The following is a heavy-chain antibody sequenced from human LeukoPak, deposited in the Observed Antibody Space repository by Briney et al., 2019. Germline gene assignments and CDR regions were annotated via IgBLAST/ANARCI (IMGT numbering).Heavy chain of an antibody. V-gene: IGHV1-69*04. Sequence: SVKVSCKASGGTFSSYAISWVRQAPGQGLEWMGRIIPILGIANYAQKFQGRVTITADKSTSTAYMELSSLRSEDTAVYYCARVGIVAFDWYFDLRGRGTLVTVSS. CDR2: IIPILGIA. D-gene: IGHD5-12*01. CDR1: GGTFSSYA. CDR3: ARVGIVAFDWYFDL. J-gene: IGHJ2*01.